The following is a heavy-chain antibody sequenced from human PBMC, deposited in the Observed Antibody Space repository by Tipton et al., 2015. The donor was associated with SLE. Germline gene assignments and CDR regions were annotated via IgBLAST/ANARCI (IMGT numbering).Heavy chain of an antibody. CDR1: GDSVSSSNYY. J-gene: IGHJ4*02. D-gene: IGHD6-6*01. CDR3: ARGVAARGDY. V-gene: IGHV4-39*07. CDR2: IFYGEST. Sequence: LRLSCTVSGDSVSSSNYYWGWIRQPPGKGLEWIGTIFYGESTYYNPSLKSRVTISIDTSKNHFSLKLTSVTAADTAVYYCARGVAARGDYWGQGTLVTVSS.